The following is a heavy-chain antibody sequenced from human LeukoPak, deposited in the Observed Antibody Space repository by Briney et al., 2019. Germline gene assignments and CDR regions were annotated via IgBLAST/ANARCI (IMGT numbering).Heavy chain of an antibody. V-gene: IGHV3-23*01. D-gene: IGHD3-22*01. CDR1: GFTFSSYA. Sequence: GGSLRLSCAASGFTFSSYAMSWVRQAPGKGLEWVSAISGSGGSTYYADSVKGRFTISRDNSKNTLYLQMNSLRAEDTAVYYCAREGSSGYLAVSYYFDYWGQGTLVTVSS. CDR2: ISGSGGST. CDR3: AREGSSGYLAVSYYFDY. J-gene: IGHJ4*02.